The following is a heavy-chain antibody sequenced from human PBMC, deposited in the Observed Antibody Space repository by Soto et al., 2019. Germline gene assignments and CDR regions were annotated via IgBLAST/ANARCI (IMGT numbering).Heavy chain of an antibody. D-gene: IGHD3-22*01. J-gene: IGHJ4*02. CDR2: SRDKAQGYST. CDR1: GLTFSSYE. CDR3: FRATYFSDSSGDTRYFDY. Sequence: GGSLRLSCAASGLTFSSYEMNWVRQAPGKGLEWVGRSRDKAQGYSTAYAASVKGRFTTSRDESKNSGYLQMNSLKTEDTAVYYCFRATYFSDSSGDTRYFDYWGQGTLVTVSS. V-gene: IGHV3-72*01.